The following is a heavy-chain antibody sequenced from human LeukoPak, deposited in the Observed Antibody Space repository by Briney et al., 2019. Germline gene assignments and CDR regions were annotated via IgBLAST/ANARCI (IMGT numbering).Heavy chain of an antibody. V-gene: IGHV4-34*01. CDR1: GGSFSGYY. J-gene: IGHJ4*02. D-gene: IGHD2-2*01. Sequence: SETLSLTCAVYGGSFSGYYWSWIRQPPGKGLEWIGEINHSGSTNYNPSLKSRVTISVDTSKNQFSLKLSSVTAADTAVYYCARSPRNIVVPAAISNYGYFDYWGQGTLVTVSS. CDR3: ARSPRNIVVPAAISNYGYFDY. CDR2: INHSGST.